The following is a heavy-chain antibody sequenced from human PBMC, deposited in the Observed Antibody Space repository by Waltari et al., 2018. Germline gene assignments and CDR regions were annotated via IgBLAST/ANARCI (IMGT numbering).Heavy chain of an antibody. V-gene: IGHV1-3*01. J-gene: IGHJ4*02. D-gene: IGHD3-3*01. CDR3: ATNAATYYDFWSGYAD. CDR2: INGGNANT. CDR1: VYSSTTET. Sequence: QVPLVQSGAEGKKPGASVQVSCKASVYSSTTETMCRVRQAPGQSPEWMGCINGGNANTKYSQKFQGRVTITRDTSATTAYMEVSSLRFEDTAVYYCATNAATYYDFWSGYADWGQGTLVTVSS.